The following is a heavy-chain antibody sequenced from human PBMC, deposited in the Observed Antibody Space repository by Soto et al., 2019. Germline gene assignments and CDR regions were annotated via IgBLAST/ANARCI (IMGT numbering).Heavy chain of an antibody. Sequence: SETLSLTCTVSGGSFSSSTYYWGWIRQPPGKGLEWIGSMYSGGNTYYNPSLKSRVTVSVDTSKNHFSLKLTSVTAADTAMYYCARQPYDSTAYYYGAWGQGPLVTVAS. CDR1: GGSFSSSTYY. J-gene: IGHJ5*02. CDR2: MYSGGNT. D-gene: IGHD3-22*01. V-gene: IGHV4-39*01. CDR3: ARQPYDSTAYYYGA.